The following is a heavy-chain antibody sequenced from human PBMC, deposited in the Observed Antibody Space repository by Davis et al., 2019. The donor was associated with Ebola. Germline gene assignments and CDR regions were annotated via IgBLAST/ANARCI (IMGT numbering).Heavy chain of an antibody. J-gene: IGHJ4*02. CDR3: ATNDYSGSYRDY. D-gene: IGHD1-26*01. CDR1: GYTFTSYY. V-gene: IGHV1-46*01. Sequence: AASVKVSCKASGYTFTSYYMHWVRQAPGQGLEWMGIINPSGGSTSYAQKFQGRVAMTRDTSTSTVYMELSSLRSEDTAVYYCATNDYSGSYRDYWGQGTLVTVSS. CDR2: INPSGGST.